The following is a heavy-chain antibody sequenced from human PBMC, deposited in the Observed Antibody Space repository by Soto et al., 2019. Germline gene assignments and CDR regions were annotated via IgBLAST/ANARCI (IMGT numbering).Heavy chain of an antibody. Sequence: EVQLLESGGGLVQPGGSLRLSCAASGFTFSSYAMSWVRQAPGKGLEWVSASSGSGGSTYYADSVKGRFTISRDNSKNTLDLQMNSLRAEDTAVYYCATTYLPRPPYCSSTSCYPTPRFDSWGQGTLVTVSS. J-gene: IGHJ4*02. CDR3: ATTYLPRPPYCSSTSCYPTPRFDS. D-gene: IGHD2-2*01. CDR2: SSGSGGST. V-gene: IGHV3-23*01. CDR1: GFTFSSYA.